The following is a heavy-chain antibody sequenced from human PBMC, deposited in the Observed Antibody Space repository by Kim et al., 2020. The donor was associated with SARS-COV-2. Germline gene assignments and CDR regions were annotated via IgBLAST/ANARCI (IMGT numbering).Heavy chain of an antibody. V-gene: IGHV3-53*01. D-gene: IGHD6-13*01. CDR3: ARDNSSFWYYFDS. CDR1: GFSVRDNY. J-gene: IGHJ4*02. Sequence: SGFSVRDNYMNWVRQAPGKGLECVSGIYRAGATYYADSVKGRFTISRDISQNTLYLQMNNLRADDTAVYYCARDNSSFWYYFDSWGQGILAT. CDR2: IYRAGAT.